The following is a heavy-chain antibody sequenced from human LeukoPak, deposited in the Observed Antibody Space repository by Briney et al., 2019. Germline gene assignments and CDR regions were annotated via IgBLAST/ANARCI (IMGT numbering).Heavy chain of an antibody. J-gene: IGHJ3*02. Sequence: GGSLRLSCAASGFTFSSYWMSWVRQAPGKGLEWVANIKQDGSEKYYADSVKGRFTISRDNSKNTLYLQMNSLRAEDTAVYYCAKDLGSSGWYDAFDIWGQGTMVTVSS. V-gene: IGHV3-7*01. CDR1: GFTFSSYW. CDR2: IKQDGSEK. CDR3: AKDLGSSGWYDAFDI. D-gene: IGHD6-19*01.